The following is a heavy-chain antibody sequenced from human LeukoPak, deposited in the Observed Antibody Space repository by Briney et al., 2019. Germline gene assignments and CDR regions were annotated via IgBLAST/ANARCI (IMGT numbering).Heavy chain of an antibody. Sequence: PGGSLRLSCAASGFTFSSYAMSWVRQAPGKGLEWVSAISGSGGSTYYAASVKGRFTISRDNSKNTLYLQMNSLRAEDTAVYYCARDLGGITFGGVIVTYFDYWGQGTLVTVSS. CDR2: ISGSGGST. V-gene: IGHV3-23*01. J-gene: IGHJ4*02. D-gene: IGHD3-16*02. CDR3: ARDLGGITFGGVIVTYFDY. CDR1: GFTFSSYA.